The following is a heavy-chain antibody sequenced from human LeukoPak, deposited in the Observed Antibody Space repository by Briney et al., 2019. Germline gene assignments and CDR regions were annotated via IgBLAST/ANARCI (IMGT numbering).Heavy chain of an antibody. D-gene: IGHD3-16*01. CDR1: GFTVSSNY. CDR2: IYSGGST. J-gene: IGHJ4*02. V-gene: IGHV3-53*01. CDR3: AKDLFGPLDY. Sequence: PGGSLRLSSAASGFTVSSNYMSWVRQAPGKGLEWVSVIYSGGSTYYADSVKGRFTISRDNSKNTLYLQMNSLRAEDTAVYYCAKDLFGPLDYWGQGTLVTVSS.